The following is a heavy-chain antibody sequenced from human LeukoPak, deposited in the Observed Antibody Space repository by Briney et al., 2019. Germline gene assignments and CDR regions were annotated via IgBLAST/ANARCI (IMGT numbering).Heavy chain of an antibody. Sequence: ASVKVSCKASGYTFTSYDINWVRQATGQGLAWMGWMNPNSGNTVYAQKFQGRVTMTRNTSISTAYMELSSLRSEDTAVYYCARGRTRDGYNYDYWGQGTLVTVSS. CDR3: ARGRTRDGYNYDY. D-gene: IGHD5-24*01. J-gene: IGHJ4*02. V-gene: IGHV1-8*01. CDR2: MNPNSGNT. CDR1: GYTFTSYD.